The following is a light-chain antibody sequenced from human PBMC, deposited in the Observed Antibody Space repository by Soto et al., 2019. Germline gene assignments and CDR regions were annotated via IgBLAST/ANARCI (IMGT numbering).Light chain of an antibody. J-gene: IGKJ1*01. CDR1: QNIYSN. CDR3: QQYDTYSRT. Sequence: IVMTQSPATLSVSPGERATLSCRASQNIYSNVAWYQQRPGQAPRLLIYRASTRAPGIPARFSGSGSGTEFTLTISSLQSEDFATYYCQQYDTYSRTFGQGTKVEIK. V-gene: IGKV3-15*01. CDR2: RAS.